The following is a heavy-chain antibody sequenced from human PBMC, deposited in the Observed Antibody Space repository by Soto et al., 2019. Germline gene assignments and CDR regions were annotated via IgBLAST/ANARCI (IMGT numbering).Heavy chain of an antibody. V-gene: IGHV6-1*01. CDR2: TYYRSKWYN. Sequence: PSQTLSLTGAISGDSVSSSSAAWNWFRQSPSRGLEWLGRTYYRSKWYNDYAVSVKSRITINPDTSKNQFSLQLNSVTPEDTAVYYCARESPIAAAGNRLRVEGFNDEMDVWGQRTTLSSSS. CDR1: GDSVSSSSAA. CDR3: ARESPIAAAGNRLRVEGFNDEMDV. J-gene: IGHJ6*02. D-gene: IGHD6-13*01.